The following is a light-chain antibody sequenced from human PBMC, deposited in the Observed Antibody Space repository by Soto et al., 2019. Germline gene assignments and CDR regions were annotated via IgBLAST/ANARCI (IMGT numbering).Light chain of an antibody. CDR1: QSPLYFDGHIY. V-gene: IGKV2-30*01. CDR3: MQGTHWPIA. CDR2: KVS. J-gene: IGKJ5*01. Sequence: DVVMPQSPLSLPVTLGQPASISCRSSQSPLYFDGHIYVNWFQQMPVHSPRRLIYKVSNRDSGVPDRFSGSGAGTDFTLRLSRVEADEIGVYYGMQGTHWPIAFGQGKRRDI.